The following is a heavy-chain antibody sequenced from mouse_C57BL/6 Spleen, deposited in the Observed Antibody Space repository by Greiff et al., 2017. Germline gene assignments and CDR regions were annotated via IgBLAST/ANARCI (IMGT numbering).Heavy chain of an antibody. CDR3: AYNYDV. D-gene: IGHD1-3*01. J-gene: IGHJ1*03. CDR1: GYTFTSYG. V-gene: IGHV1-81*01. Sequence: VKLQESGAELARPGASVKLSCKASGYTFTSYGISWVKQRTGQGLEWIGEIYPRSGNTYYNEKFKGKATLTADKSSSTAYMELRSLTSEDSAVYFCAYNYDVWGTGTTVTVSS. CDR2: IYPRSGNT.